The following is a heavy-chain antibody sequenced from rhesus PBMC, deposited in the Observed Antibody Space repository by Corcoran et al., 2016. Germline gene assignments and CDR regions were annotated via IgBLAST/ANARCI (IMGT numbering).Heavy chain of an antibody. CDR2: IGVSSGST. D-gene: IGHD2-21*01. CDR3: AREYCSGSGCYEDS. J-gene: IGHJ4*01. Sequence: QLQLQESGPGLVKPSETLSLTGAVSGYSYSSGYGWSWIRQPPGKGLVWIGYIGVSSGSTNYKSSLKSRVTISKDTSKNQFSLKLSSVTAADTAVYYCAREYCSGSGCYEDSWGQGVLVTVSS. CDR1: GYSYSSGYG. V-gene: IGHV4-127*01.